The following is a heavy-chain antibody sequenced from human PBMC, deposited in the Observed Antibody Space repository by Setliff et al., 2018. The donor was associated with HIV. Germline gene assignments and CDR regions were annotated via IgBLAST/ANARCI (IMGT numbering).Heavy chain of an antibody. J-gene: IGHJ4*02. V-gene: IGHV4-4*07. CDR1: GDSISSYY. CDR2: IYISGST. Sequence: PSETLSLTCTVSGDSISSYYWTWIRHPAGHGLEWIGRIYISGSTKYNPSIKSRVTMSVDTSKNQFSLRLSSVTAADTAMYYCAMQGSSYFEYWGRGILVTVS. CDR3: AMQGSSYFEY. D-gene: IGHD6-6*01.